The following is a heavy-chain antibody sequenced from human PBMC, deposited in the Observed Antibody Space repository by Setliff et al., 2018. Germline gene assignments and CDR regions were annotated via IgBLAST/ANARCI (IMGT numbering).Heavy chain of an antibody. Sequence: SETLSLTCTVSGGSISSSSYYWGWIRQPPGKGLGWIGSIHCSGSTYYNPSLKSRVTISIDTSKNQFSLKLSSVTAADTAVYYCARGGDSGSYFLANHDAFDIWGQGTMVTVSS. D-gene: IGHD1-26*01. J-gene: IGHJ3*02. V-gene: IGHV4-39*07. CDR3: ARGGDSGSYFLANHDAFDI. CDR2: IHCSGST. CDR1: GGSISSSSYY.